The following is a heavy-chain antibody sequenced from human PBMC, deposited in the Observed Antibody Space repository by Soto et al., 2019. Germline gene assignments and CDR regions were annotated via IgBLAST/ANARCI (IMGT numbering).Heavy chain of an antibody. D-gene: IGHD3-9*01. CDR1: GFTFSSYG. Sequence: QVQLVESGGGVVQPGRSLRLSCAASGFTFSSYGMHWVRQAPGKGLEWVAVIWYDGSNKHYVDSVKGRFTISRDNSKNTLYLQMNSLSAEDTAVYYGARDAETYYAILTGPSYYYYNGMDVWGQGTTVTVSS. V-gene: IGHV3-33*01. CDR2: IWYDGSNK. J-gene: IGHJ6*02. CDR3: ARDAETYYAILTGPSYYYYNGMDV.